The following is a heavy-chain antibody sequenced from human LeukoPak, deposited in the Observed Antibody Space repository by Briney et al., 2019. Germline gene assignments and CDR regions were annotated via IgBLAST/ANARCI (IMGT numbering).Heavy chain of an antibody. V-gene: IGHV3-74*01. CDR2: INSDGGST. CDR3: VLTTIYYHDMDV. Sequence: PGRSLRLSCAASGFTFSSYWMHWVRQAPGKGLGWVSRINSDGGSTIYADSLKGRFTISRDNAKSPLYLQMNSLRAEDTAVYYCVLTTIYYHDMDVWGQGTTVTVSS. D-gene: IGHD4-17*01. J-gene: IGHJ6*02. CDR1: GFTFSSYW.